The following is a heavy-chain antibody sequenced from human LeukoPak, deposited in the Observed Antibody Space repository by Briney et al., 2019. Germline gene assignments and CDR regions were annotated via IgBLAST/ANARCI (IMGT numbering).Heavy chain of an antibody. V-gene: IGHV4-31*03. D-gene: IGHD3-10*01. J-gene: IGHJ4*02. CDR1: GGSISSGGYY. CDR3: ARGLWFGELLYNYYFDY. CDR2: IYYSGST. Sequence: SQTLSLTCTVSGGSISSGGYYWSWIRQHPGKGXXXXXXIYYSGSTYYNPSLKSRVTISVDTSKNQFSLKLSSVTAADTAVYYCARGLWFGELLYNYYFDYWGQGTLVTVSS.